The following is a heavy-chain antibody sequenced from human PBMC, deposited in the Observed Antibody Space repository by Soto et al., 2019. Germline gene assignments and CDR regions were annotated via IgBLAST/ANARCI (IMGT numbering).Heavy chain of an antibody. CDR1: GFTFSDYY. D-gene: IGHD4-17*01. CDR2: ISSSGSTI. V-gene: IGHV3-11*01. Sequence: GGSLRLSCAASGFTFSDYYMSWIRQAPGKGLEWVSYISSSGSTIYYADSVKGRFTISRDNAKNSLYLQMNSLRAEDTAVYYCAKAHLLNDYGGNALVDYWGQGTLVTVSS. CDR3: AKAHLLNDYGGNALVDY. J-gene: IGHJ4*02.